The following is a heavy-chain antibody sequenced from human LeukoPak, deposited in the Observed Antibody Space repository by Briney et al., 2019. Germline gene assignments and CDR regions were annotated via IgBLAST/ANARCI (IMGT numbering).Heavy chain of an antibody. Sequence: QPGRSLRLSCAASGFTFDDYAMHWVRQAPGKGLEWVAVISYDGSNKYYADSVKGRFTISRDNSKNTLYLQMNSLRAEDTAVYYCARDLSYYDSSGYYYWGQGTLVTVSS. D-gene: IGHD3-22*01. CDR3: ARDLSYYDSSGYYY. V-gene: IGHV3-30-3*01. CDR2: ISYDGSNK. CDR1: GFTFDDYA. J-gene: IGHJ4*02.